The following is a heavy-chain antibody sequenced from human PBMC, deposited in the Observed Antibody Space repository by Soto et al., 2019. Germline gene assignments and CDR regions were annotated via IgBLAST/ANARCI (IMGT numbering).Heavy chain of an antibody. CDR3: ARGASGPYGSGSEYGMDV. Sequence: QLQLQESGSGLVKPSQTLSLTCAVSGGSISSGGYSWSWIRQPPGKGLEWIGYIYHSGSTYYNPSLKSRVTISVDRSKNQFSLKLSSVTAADTAVYYCARGASGPYGSGSEYGMDVWGQGTTVTVSS. V-gene: IGHV4-30-2*01. D-gene: IGHD3-10*01. CDR1: GGSISSGGYS. J-gene: IGHJ6*02. CDR2: IYHSGST.